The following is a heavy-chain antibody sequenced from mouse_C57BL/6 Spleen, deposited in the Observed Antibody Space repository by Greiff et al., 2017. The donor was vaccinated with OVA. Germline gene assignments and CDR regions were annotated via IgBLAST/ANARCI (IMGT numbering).Heavy chain of an antibody. J-gene: IGHJ1*03. D-gene: IGHD2-3*01. CDR2: ILPNSGST. CDR1: GSPFPSSG. Sequence: VQLHQPGPELVKPGASVNLSSKASGSPFPSSGMPWVKQSPGQALGWIGMILPNSGSTNYNEKFKSKATLTVDKSSSTAYMQLSSLTSEDSAVYYCARGGDGYYRYFDVWGTGTTVTVSS. V-gene: IGHV1-64*01. CDR3: ARGGDGYYRYFDV.